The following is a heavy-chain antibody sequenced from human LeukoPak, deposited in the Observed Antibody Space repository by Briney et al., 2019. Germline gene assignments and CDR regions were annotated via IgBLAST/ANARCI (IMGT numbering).Heavy chain of an antibody. J-gene: IGHJ4*02. D-gene: IGHD1-1*01. CDR3: AGNNWNAWWCFAY. V-gene: IGHV4-59*08. CDR2: IYSSGST. CDR1: GDSISSYY. Sequence: SETLSLTCSVSGDSISSYYWSWIRQPPGKGLEWIGYIYSSGSTKYNPSLKSRVTMSIDMSRNQFSLQLTSVTAADTAIYYCAGNNWNAWWCFAYWGQGTLVTVSS.